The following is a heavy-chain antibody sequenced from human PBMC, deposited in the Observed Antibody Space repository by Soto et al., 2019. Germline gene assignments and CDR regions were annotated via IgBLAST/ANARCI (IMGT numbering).Heavy chain of an antibody. CDR3: ARGRPAMPLICDY. CDR1: GFTFSNYY. CDR2: ISSSGSTI. V-gene: IGHV3-11*04. J-gene: IGHJ4*02. D-gene: IGHD2-2*01. Sequence: GGSLRLSCAASGFTFSNYYMTWIRQAPGKGLEWVSYISSSGSTISYADSVQGRFTISRDNAKNTLYLQMNSLRAEDTAAYYCARGRPAMPLICDYWGQGALVTVSS.